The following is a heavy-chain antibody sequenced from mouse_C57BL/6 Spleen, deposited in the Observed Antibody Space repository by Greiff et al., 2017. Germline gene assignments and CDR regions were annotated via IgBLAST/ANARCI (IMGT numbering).Heavy chain of an antibody. Sequence: QVQLQQPGAELVKPGASVKLSCKASGYTFTSYWMHWVKQRPGQGLEWIGMIHPNSGSTNYNEKFKTKATLTVDKSSSTAYMQLISLTSEDSAVYSCAIVTTVVATHFDYWGQGTTLTVSS. CDR1: GYTFTSYW. D-gene: IGHD1-1*01. J-gene: IGHJ2*01. V-gene: IGHV1-64*01. CDR3: AIVTTVVATHFDY. CDR2: IHPNSGST.